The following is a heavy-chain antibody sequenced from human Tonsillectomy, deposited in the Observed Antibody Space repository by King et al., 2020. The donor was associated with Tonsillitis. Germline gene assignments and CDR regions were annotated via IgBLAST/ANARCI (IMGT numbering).Heavy chain of an antibody. J-gene: IGHJ6*02. CDR1: GFTFSSNS. Sequence: DVQLVESGGGLVQPGGSLRLSCAASGFTFSSNSFNWVRQAPGKGLEWLAYISSTSTTIYYADSVKGRFTISRDNAKSSLHLQMNSLRAEDTAVYYCAGERVFGGDRMDVWGQGTTVTVSS. CDR2: ISSTSTTI. D-gene: IGHD2-21*02. CDR3: AGERVFGGDRMDV. V-gene: IGHV3-48*04.